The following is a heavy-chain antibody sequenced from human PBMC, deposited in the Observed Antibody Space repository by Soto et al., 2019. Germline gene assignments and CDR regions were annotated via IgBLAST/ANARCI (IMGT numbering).Heavy chain of an antibody. Sequence: PGESLKISCKGSGYSFTSYWIGWVRQMPGKGLEWMGIIYPGDSDTRYSPSFQGQVTISADKSISTAYLQWSSLKASDTAMYYCSRHLIGYSGYDWPPGGMDVWGQGTTVTVSS. CDR3: SRHLIGYSGYDWPPGGMDV. D-gene: IGHD5-12*01. CDR1: GYSFTSYW. J-gene: IGHJ6*02. V-gene: IGHV5-51*01. CDR2: IYPGDSDT.